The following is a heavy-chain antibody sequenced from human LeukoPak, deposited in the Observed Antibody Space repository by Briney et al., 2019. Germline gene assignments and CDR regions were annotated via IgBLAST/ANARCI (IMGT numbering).Heavy chain of an antibody. D-gene: IGHD6-19*01. V-gene: IGHV3-53*01. CDR3: ARCKGGWSDHFYGMDV. Sequence: GGSLRLSCVASGFTRRVSYMTWIRQTPGRGLEWVSVIYSDGTTKYADSAKGRFTISRDNSKSMVYLQMDRLRAEDTAVYYCARCKGGWSDHFYGMDVWGQGTTVTVSS. CDR1: GFTRRVSY. CDR2: IYSDGTT. J-gene: IGHJ6*02.